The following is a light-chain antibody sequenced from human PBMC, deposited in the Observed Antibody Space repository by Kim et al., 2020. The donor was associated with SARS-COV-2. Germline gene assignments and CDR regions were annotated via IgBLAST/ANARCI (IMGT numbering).Light chain of an antibody. J-gene: IGKJ2*01. CDR2: WAS. V-gene: IGKV4-1*01. CDR1: QTILYSSNNKNY. Sequence: ATINCKSSQTILYSSNNKNYLAWYQQKPGQPPKLLIYWASTRESGVPDRFSGSGSGTDFTLTISSLQAEDVAVYYCQQYYSTPYTFGQGTKLEI. CDR3: QQYYSTPYT.